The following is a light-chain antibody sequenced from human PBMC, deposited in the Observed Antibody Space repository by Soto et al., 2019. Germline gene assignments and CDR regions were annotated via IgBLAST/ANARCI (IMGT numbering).Light chain of an antibody. CDR2: GAS. J-gene: IGKJ2*01. CDR1: QSVRSSY. CDR3: QQYGSSPLYT. V-gene: IGKV3-20*01. Sequence: EIVLTQSPGTLSLSPGERATLSCRASQSVRSSYLAWYQQKPGQAPRLLIYGASIRATGIPDRVSGGRSGTDFSLTSSRLAPEDFAVYYCQQYGSSPLYTFGQGTNLESK.